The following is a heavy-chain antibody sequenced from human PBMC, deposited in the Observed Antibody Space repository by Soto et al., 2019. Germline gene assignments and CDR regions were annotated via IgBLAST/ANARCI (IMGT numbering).Heavy chain of an antibody. J-gene: IGHJ4*02. Sequence: SETLSLTCAVYGGSISSGGYSWSWIRQPPGKGLEWIGYIYHSGSTYYNPSLKSRVTISVDRSKNQFSLKLSSVTAADTAVYYCAAGGGLPRYYWGQGTLVTVSS. CDR2: IYHSGST. D-gene: IGHD5-12*01. V-gene: IGHV4-30-2*01. CDR3: AAGGGLPRYY. CDR1: GGSISSGGYS.